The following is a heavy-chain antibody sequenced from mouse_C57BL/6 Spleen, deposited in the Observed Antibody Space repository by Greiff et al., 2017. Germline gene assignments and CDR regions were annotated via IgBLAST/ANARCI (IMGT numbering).Heavy chain of an antibody. CDR3: ARAPPDYVMEY. CDR1: GYSITRGYY. J-gene: IGHJ4*01. V-gene: IGHV3-6*01. CDR2: ISYDGST. Sequence: EVQLQESGPGLVKPSQSLSLTCSVTGYSITRGYYWNWIRQFPGYKLEWMGYISYDGSTNYNPSLKTRSSITRDTDKSQFCLKLDSVTTEDTATYYCARAPPDYVMEYWGKGTSVTVSS.